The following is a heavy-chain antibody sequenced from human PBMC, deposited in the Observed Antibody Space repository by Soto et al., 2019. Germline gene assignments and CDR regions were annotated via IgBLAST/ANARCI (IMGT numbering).Heavy chain of an antibody. CDR3: ANGGQVVGATRALDY. Sequence: ASVKVSCKASGYTFTSYYMHWVRQAPGQGLEWMGIINPSGGSTSYAQKFQGRVTMTRDTSTSTVYMELSSLRSDDTAVYYCANGGQVVGATRALDYWGQATLLTVSS. J-gene: IGHJ4*02. V-gene: IGHV1-46*01. D-gene: IGHD2-21*02. CDR2: INPSGGST. CDR1: GYTFTSYY.